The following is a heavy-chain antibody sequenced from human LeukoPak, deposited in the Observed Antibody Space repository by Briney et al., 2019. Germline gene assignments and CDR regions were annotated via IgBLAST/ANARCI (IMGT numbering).Heavy chain of an antibody. CDR1: GGTFSSYA. V-gene: IGHV1-69*04. CDR3: ARAQASVVATEFDY. Sequence: SVKVSCKASGGTFSSYAISWVRQAPGQGLEWMGRIIPILGIANYAQKFQGRVTITADKSTSTAYMELSSLRSEDTAVYYCARAQASVVATEFDYWGQGTLATVSS. D-gene: IGHD5-12*01. CDR2: IIPILGIA. J-gene: IGHJ4*02.